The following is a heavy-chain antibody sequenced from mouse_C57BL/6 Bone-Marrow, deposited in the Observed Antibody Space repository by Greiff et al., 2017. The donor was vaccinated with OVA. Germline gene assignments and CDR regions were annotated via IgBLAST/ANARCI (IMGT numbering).Heavy chain of an antibody. D-gene: IGHD1-1*01. V-gene: IGHV14-4*01. Sequence: EVQLQQSGAELVRPGASVKLSCTASGFNIKDDYMHWVKQRPEQGLEWIGWIDPENGDTEYASKFQGKATITADTSSNTAYLQLSSLTSEDTAVYCCTLIYYYGSSWYFDVWGTGTTVTVSS. J-gene: IGHJ1*03. CDR1: GFNIKDDY. CDR2: IDPENGDT. CDR3: TLIYYYGSSWYFDV.